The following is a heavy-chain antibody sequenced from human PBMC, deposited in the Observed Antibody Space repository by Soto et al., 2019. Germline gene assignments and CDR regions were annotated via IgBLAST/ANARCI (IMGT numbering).Heavy chain of an antibody. CDR2: IIPIFGTA. CDR1: GGTFSSYA. D-gene: IGHD6-13*01. J-gene: IGHJ4*02. V-gene: IGHV1-69*12. CDR3: ARTVPQYSSSWYY. Sequence: QVQLVQSGAEVKKPGSSVKVSCKASGGTFSSYAISWVRQAPGQGLEWMGGIIPIFGTANYAQKFQGRVTVTADDSTSTVYMELRSLRSEDTAVYYCARTVPQYSSSWYYWGQGTLVTVSS.